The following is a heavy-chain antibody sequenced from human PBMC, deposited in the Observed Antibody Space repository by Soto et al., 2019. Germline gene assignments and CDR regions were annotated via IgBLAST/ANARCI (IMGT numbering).Heavy chain of an antibody. CDR2: ISYDGSNK. J-gene: IGHJ4*02. D-gene: IGHD4-17*01. Sequence: GGSLRLSCAASGFTFSSYGMHRVRQAPGKGLEWVAVISYDGSNKYYADSVKGRFTISRDNSKNTLYLQMNSLRAEDTAVYYCAKFTTVTTMGTQTDYWGQGTLVTVSS. CDR1: GFTFSSYG. V-gene: IGHV3-30*18. CDR3: AKFTTVTTMGTQTDY.